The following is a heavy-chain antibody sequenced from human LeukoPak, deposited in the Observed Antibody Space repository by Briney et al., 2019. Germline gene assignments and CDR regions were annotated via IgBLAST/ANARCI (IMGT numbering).Heavy chain of an antibody. CDR2: ISGSGGST. D-gene: IGHD6-13*01. CDR3: AKDEGISSSWYYY. Sequence: GGSLRLSCAASGFTFSSYAMSWVRQAPGKGLEWVSAISGSGGSTYYADSVKGRFTISRDNSKNTLYLQMNDLRAEDTAVYYCAKDEGISSSWYYYWGQGTLVTVSS. CDR1: GFTFSSYA. V-gene: IGHV3-23*01. J-gene: IGHJ4*02.